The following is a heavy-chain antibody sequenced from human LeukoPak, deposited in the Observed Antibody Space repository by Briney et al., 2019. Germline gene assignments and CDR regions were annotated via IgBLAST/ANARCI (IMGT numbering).Heavy chain of an antibody. V-gene: IGHV4-59*01. CDR3: ARDTGLQYYYYYMDV. CDR2: IYYSGST. J-gene: IGHJ6*03. CDR1: GGSISSYY. D-gene: IGHD4-11*01. Sequence: PSETLSLTCTVSGGSISSYYWSWLRQPPGKGLAWIRYIYYSGSTNYNPSLKSRVTISVDTSKNQFSLKLSSVTAADTAVYYCARDTGLQYYYYYMDVWGKGTTVTVSS.